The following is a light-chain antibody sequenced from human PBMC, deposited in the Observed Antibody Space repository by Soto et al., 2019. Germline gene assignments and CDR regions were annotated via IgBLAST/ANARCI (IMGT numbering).Light chain of an antibody. Sequence: QSVLTQPASVSGSPGQSITISCTGTSSDVGGYNYVSWYQQHPGKAPKLMIYEVSNRPSGVSNRFPGSKSGNTASLTTSGLQAEDEADYYCSSYTSSSTLSFGTGTKVTVL. V-gene: IGLV2-14*01. CDR1: SSDVGGYNY. CDR2: EVS. J-gene: IGLJ1*01. CDR3: SSYTSSSTLS.